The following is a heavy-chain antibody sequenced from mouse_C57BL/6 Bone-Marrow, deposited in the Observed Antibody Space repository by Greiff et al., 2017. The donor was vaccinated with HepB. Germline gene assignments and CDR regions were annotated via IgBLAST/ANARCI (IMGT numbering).Heavy chain of an antibody. CDR2: IYPGNSDT. J-gene: IGHJ4*01. CDR3: TRDGYDKDYAMDY. CDR1: GYTFTSYW. D-gene: IGHD2-2*01. V-gene: IGHV1-5*01. Sequence: VQLQQSGTVLARPGASVKMSCKTSGYTFTSYWMHWVKQRPGQGLEWIGAIYPGNSDTSYNQKFKGKVKLTAVTSASTAYMELSSLTNEDSAVYYWTRDGYDKDYAMDYWGQGTSVTVSS.